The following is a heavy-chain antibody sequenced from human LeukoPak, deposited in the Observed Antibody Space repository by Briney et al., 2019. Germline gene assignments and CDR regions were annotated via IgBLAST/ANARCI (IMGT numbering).Heavy chain of an antibody. CDR2: INHSGST. Sequence: SETLSLTCTVSGGSISSYHWSWIRQPAGKGLERIGEINHSGSTNYNPSLKSRVTISVDTSKNQFSLKLSSVTAADTAVYYCARAVVPAAVWFDPWGQGTLVTVSS. CDR1: GGSISSYH. V-gene: IGHV4-34*01. D-gene: IGHD2-2*01. CDR3: ARAVVPAAVWFDP. J-gene: IGHJ5*02.